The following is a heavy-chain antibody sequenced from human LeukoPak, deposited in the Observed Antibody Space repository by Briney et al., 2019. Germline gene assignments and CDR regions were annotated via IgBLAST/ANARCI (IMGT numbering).Heavy chain of an antibody. V-gene: IGHV4-59*12. CDR1: GGSISSYY. CDR2: INYNGNT. J-gene: IGHJ4*02. D-gene: IGHD1-1*01. CDR3: ARDTINGTTAFDY. Sequence: PSETLSLTCTVSGGSISSYYWSWIRQPPGKGLEWIGYINYNGNTYYNPSLKSRITISRDMSKNQFSLNLRSVTAADTAAYYCARDTINGTTAFDYWGQGTLVTVSS.